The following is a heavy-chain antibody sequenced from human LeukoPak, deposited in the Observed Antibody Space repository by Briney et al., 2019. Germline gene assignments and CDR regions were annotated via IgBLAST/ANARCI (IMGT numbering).Heavy chain of an antibody. CDR1: GYTFTGYY. V-gene: IGHV1-2*06. CDR2: INPNSGGT. CDR3: ASTPLYYDILTGYYTATSDP. D-gene: IGHD3-9*01. J-gene: IGHJ5*02. Sequence: GASVKVSCKASGYTFTGYYMHWVRQAPGQGLEWMGRINPNSGGTNYAQKFQGRVTMTRDTSISTAYMELSRLRSDDTAVYYCASTPLYYDILTGYYTATSDPWGQGTLVTVSS.